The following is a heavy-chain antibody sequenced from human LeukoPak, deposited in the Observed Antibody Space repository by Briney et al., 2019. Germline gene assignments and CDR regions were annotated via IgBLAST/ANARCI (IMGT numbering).Heavy chain of an antibody. V-gene: IGHV3-72*01. CDR1: GFPFSSYW. CDR2: TRNKANNYAT. J-gene: IGHJ4*02. CDR3: TRWRSGTSD. Sequence: GGSLRLSCVASGFPFSSYWMTWVRQAPGKGLEWVGHTRNKANNYATEYAASVKGRFTISRDDSRNSVYLQMNSLKTEDTAVYYCTRWRSGTSDWGQGTLVTVSS. D-gene: IGHD4-23*01.